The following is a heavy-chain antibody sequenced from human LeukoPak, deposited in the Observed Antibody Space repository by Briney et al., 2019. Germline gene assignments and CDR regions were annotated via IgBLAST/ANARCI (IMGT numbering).Heavy chain of an antibody. CDR3: ARGYNWNDLYY. J-gene: IGHJ4*02. V-gene: IGHV1-2*02. D-gene: IGHD1-1*01. CDR2: INPNSGDT. CDR1: GYTFSDYY. Sequence: ASVKVSCKTSGYTFSDYYIHWIRQAPGQGLEWVGWINPNSGDTDYAQKFQGRVTMTRDTSISTAYMELSRLRSDDTAVYYCARGYNWNDLYYWGQGTLVTVSS.